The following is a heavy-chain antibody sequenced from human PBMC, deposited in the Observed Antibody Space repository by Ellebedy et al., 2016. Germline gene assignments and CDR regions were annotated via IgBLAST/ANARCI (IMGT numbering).Heavy chain of an antibody. CDR3: AKDSPGYSYGFSRDGMDV. V-gene: IGHV3-9*01. Sequence: GGSLRLSXAASGFTFNDYGMHWVRQVPGKGLQWVSGISWNSYNIGYADSVKGRFTISRDNAKNSQYLEMKSLRVEDTALYYCAKDSPGYSYGFSRDGMDVWGQGTTVTVSS. CDR1: GFTFNDYG. J-gene: IGHJ6*02. CDR2: ISWNSYNI. D-gene: IGHD5-18*01.